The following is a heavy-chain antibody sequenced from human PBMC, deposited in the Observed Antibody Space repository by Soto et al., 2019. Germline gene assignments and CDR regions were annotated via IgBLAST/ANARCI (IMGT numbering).Heavy chain of an antibody. D-gene: IGHD1-1*01. V-gene: IGHV3-53*01. CDR3: ARAGTRPYYYYGMDV. J-gene: IGHJ6*02. Sequence: SLRLSCAASGFTVSSNYMTWVRQAPGKGLEWVSVIYSGGTTYYADSVKGRFTISRDNSKNTLYLQMNSLRVEDTAVYYCARAGTRPYYYYGMDVWGQGTTVTVSS. CDR1: GFTVSSNY. CDR2: IYSGGTT.